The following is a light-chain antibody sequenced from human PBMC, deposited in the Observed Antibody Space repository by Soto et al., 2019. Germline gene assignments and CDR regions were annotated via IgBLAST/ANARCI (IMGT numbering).Light chain of an antibody. Sequence: QSVLTQPPSVSGAPGQRVTISCTGSSSNIGAGYDVHWYQQLPGTAPKLLIYGNSNRPSGVPDRFSGSKSGTSASLAITGLQAEDEADYYCQSYDSRLSRYVFGTGTKVTVL. CDR3: QSYDSRLSRYV. CDR1: SSNIGAGYD. V-gene: IGLV1-40*01. CDR2: GNS. J-gene: IGLJ1*01.